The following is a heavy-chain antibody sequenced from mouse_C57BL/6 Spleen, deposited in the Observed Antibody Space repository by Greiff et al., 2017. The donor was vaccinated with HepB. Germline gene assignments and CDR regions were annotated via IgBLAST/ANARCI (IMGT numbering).Heavy chain of an antibody. V-gene: IGHV1-26*01. D-gene: IGHD2-4*01. J-gene: IGHJ2*01. CDR1: GYTFTDYY. CDR3: AREGDDYDGGY. Sequence: EVQLQQSGPELVKPGASVKISCKASGYTFTDYYMNWVKQSHGKSLEWIGDINPNNGGTSYNQKFKGKATLTVDKSSSTAYMELRSLTSEDSAVYYCAREGDDYDGGYWGQGTTLTVSS. CDR2: INPNNGGT.